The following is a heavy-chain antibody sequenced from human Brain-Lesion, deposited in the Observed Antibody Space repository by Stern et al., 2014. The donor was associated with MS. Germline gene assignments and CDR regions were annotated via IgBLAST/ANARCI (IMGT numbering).Heavy chain of an antibody. CDR3: ATLSPGAGGNYYRHFDY. V-gene: IGHV1-24*01. CDR2: FDPEDGET. D-gene: IGHD1-26*01. CDR1: GYTLTELS. Sequence: QVQLGQSGAEVKKPGASVKVSCKVSGYTLTELSMHWVRQAPRKGLEWMGGFDPEDGETIYAQKFQDRVTMTEDTSTDTAYMELSSLRSEDTAVYYCATLSPGAGGNYYRHFDYWGQGTLVTVSS. J-gene: IGHJ4*02.